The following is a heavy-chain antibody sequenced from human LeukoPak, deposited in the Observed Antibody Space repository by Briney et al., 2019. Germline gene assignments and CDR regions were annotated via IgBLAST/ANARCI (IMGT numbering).Heavy chain of an antibody. CDR2: INPNSGGT. J-gene: IGHJ4*02. D-gene: IGHD1-26*01. CDR3: ASQWELSDGYDY. Sequence: ASVKVSCKASGYTFSGYYMHWVRQAPGQGLEWMGWINPNSGGTNYAQKFQGRVTMTRDTSISTAYMELSRLRSDDTAVYYCASQWELSDGYDYWGQGTLVTVSS. CDR1: GYTFSGYY. V-gene: IGHV1-2*02.